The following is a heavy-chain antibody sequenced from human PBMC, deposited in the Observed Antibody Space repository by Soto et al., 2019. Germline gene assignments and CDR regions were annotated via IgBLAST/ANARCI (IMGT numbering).Heavy chain of an antibody. J-gene: IGHJ6*01. CDR2: MSFDGNHQ. Sequence: QVHLVESGGGVVQPGGSLRLSCAASGFTINRNDMYWVRQAPGKGLEWVAVMSFDGNHQHYADSVKGRFTISRDNSKNTLSLEMNSLRRDDTAVYYCASCERFPRVGVDYYALDVXXXGTTVIVSS. D-gene: IGHD3-3*01. CDR1: GFTINRND. V-gene: IGHV3-30*03. CDR3: ASCERFPRVGVDYYALDV.